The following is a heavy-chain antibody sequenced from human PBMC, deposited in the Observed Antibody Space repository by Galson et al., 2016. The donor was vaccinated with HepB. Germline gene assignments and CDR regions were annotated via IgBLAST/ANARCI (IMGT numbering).Heavy chain of an antibody. CDR1: GYSFTSYW. CDR3: ARRSSDAFDI. J-gene: IGHJ3*02. Sequence: QSGAEVKKPGESLKISCEGSGYSFTSYWIGWVRQMPGKGLEWVGTIYPGDSDTRYSPSSQGQVTISADKSISAAYLQWNSLKASDTAIYYCARRSSDAFDIWGQGTMVTVSS. V-gene: IGHV5-51*01. D-gene: IGHD3-10*01. CDR2: IYPGDSDT.